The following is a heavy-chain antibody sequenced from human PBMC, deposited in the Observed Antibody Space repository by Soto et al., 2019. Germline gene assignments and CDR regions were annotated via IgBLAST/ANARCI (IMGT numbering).Heavy chain of an antibody. D-gene: IGHD2-21*02. J-gene: IGHJ3*02. CDR3: TRTADFTSAFDI. V-gene: IGHV3-66*01. CDR2: IYIGGST. Sequence: GGSLRLSCAASGFTVSSNYMSWVRQAPGKGLEWVSDIYIGGSTYYADSVKGRFTISRDNAKNTLYLHINSLRAEDTAVYYCTRTADFTSAFDIWGQGTVVTVSS. CDR1: GFTVSSNY.